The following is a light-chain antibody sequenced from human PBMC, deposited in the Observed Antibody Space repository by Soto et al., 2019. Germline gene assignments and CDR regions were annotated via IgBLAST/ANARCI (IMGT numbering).Light chain of an antibody. CDR2: AAS. CDR3: QQNYRTPLT. J-gene: IGKJ4*01. CDR1: QSISRY. Sequence: DIPMTQSPSSLSASAGDRVTITCRASQSISRYLNWYQQKPGTAPKLLIYAASSLQSGVPSRFSGSGSGTDFTLTISSLQPEDFATYYCQQNYRTPLTFGGGTTVEIK. V-gene: IGKV1-39*01.